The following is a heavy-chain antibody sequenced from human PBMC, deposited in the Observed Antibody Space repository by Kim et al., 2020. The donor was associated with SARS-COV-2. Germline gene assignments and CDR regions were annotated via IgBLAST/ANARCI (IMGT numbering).Heavy chain of an antibody. J-gene: IGHJ6*02. D-gene: IGHD3-9*01. V-gene: IGHV3-15*01. CDR1: GFTFSNAW. CDR3: TTLLRYFDWLAVKYYYYGMDL. Sequence: GGSLRLSCAASGFTFSNAWMSWVRQAPGKGLESVGRIKSKTDGGTTDYAAPVKGRFTISRDVSKNTLYLQMNSLKTEDTAVYYCTTLLRYFDWLAVKYYYYGMDLWGQGTTVTVSS. CDR2: IKSKTDGGTT.